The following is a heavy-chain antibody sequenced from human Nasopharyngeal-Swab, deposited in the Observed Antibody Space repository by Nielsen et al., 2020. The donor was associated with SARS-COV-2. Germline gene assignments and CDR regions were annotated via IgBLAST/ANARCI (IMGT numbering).Heavy chain of an antibody. Sequence: RQPPGKRLEWIGSIYYSGSTYYNPSLKSRVTISVDTSKDQFSLKLSSVTAADTAVYYCARHGDPSRMPSYSTYYYYGMDVWGQGTTVTVSS. V-gene: IGHV4-39*01. D-gene: IGHD2-21*01. CDR2: IYYSGST. J-gene: IGHJ6*02. CDR3: ARHGDPSRMPSYSTYYYYGMDV.